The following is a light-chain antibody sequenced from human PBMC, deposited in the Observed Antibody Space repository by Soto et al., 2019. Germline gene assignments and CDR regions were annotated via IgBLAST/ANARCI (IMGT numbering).Light chain of an antibody. CDR3: QQRSNWPLT. V-gene: IGKV3-11*01. J-gene: IGKJ4*01. CDR1: QSVSGY. Sequence: EVVLTKSPATLYLSQEEIATLSCRASQSVSGYLAWYQQKPGQAPRLLIYDASNRATGIPARFSGSGSGTDFTLTISSLEPEDFAVYYCQQRSNWPLTFGGGTKVAIK. CDR2: DAS.